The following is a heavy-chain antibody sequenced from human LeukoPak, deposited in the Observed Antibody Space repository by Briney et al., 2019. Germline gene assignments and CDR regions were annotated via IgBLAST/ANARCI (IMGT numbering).Heavy chain of an antibody. V-gene: IGHV4-39*07. CDR2: IYYSGST. J-gene: IGHJ5*02. CDR3: AIAVAGPRRHFDP. D-gene: IGHD6-19*01. Sequence: PSETLSLTCTVSGGSISRSNYYWGWIRQPPGKGLEWIGSIYYSGSTYYNSSLKSRVTMAVDTSKNQCSLKLNSVTAADTAVYYCAIAVAGPRRHFDPWGQGSLVTVSS. CDR1: GGSISRSNYY.